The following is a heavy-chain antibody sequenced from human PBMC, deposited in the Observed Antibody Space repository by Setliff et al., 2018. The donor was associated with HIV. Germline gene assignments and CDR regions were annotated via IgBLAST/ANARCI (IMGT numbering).Heavy chain of an antibody. CDR3: AGGLGEAVAGGDAFDI. Sequence: PSETLSLTCTVSGGSISSHYWSWIRQPPGKRLEWIGYIHYSGSTNYNPSLKSRVTISGDTSKNQFSLKLSSVTAADTAVYYCAGGLGEAVAGGDAFDIWGQGTMVTVSS. CDR2: IHYSGST. D-gene: IGHD6-19*01. CDR1: GGSISSHY. V-gene: IGHV4-59*11. J-gene: IGHJ3*02.